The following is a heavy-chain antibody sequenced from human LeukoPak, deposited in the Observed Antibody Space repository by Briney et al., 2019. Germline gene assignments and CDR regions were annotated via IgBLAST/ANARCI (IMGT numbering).Heavy chain of an antibody. CDR1: GGSFGGYY. V-gene: IGHV4-34*01. CDR3: ASGMATIMDY. D-gene: IGHD5-12*01. J-gene: IGHJ4*02. Sequence: SETLSLTCAVYGGSFGGYYWSWIRQPPGKGLEWIGEINHSGSTNYNPSLKSRVTISVDTSKNQFSLKLSSVTAADTAVYYCASGMATIMDYWGQGTLVTVSP. CDR2: INHSGST.